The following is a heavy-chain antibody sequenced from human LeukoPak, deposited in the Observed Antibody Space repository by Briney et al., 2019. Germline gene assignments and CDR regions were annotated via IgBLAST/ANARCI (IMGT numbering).Heavy chain of an antibody. CDR2: TYYRSKWY. V-gene: IGHV6-1*01. J-gene: IGHJ4*02. Sequence: SQTLSLTCALSGDSLSSNSAAWHWVRQSPSRGLEWLGRTYYRSKWYRITINQDTSKNQFSLPLNSVTPEDTAVYYCAKEAWGATIPLGYFDYWGQGTLVTVSS. CDR1: GDSLSSNSAA. CDR3: AKEAWGATIPLGYFDY. D-gene: IGHD5-12*01.